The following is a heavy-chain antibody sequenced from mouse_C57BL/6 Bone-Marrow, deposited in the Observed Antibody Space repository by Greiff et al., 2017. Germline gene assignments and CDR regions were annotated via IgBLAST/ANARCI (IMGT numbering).Heavy chain of an antibody. D-gene: IGHD1-1*01. V-gene: IGHV1-42*01. CDR3: ARAPITTVPYYFDY. CDR2: INPSTGGT. Sequence: VQLKQSGPELVKPGASVKISCKASGYSFTGYYMNWVKQSPEKSLEWIGEINPSTGGTTYNQKFKAKATLTVDKSSSTAYMQLKSLTSEDSAVYYYARAPITTVPYYFDYWGQGTTLTVSS. J-gene: IGHJ2*01. CDR1: GYSFTGYY.